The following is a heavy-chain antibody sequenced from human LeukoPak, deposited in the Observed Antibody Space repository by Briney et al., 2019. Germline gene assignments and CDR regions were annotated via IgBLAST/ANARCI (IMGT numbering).Heavy chain of an antibody. CDR2: ISSSSSYI. V-gene: IGHV3-21*01. Sequence: PGGSLRLSCAASGFTFSSYSMNWVRQAPGKGLEGVSSISSSSSYIYYADSVKGRFTISRDNAKNSLYLQMNSLRAEDTAVYYCARDRLQSGSAYWGQGTLVTVSS. D-gene: IGHD3-10*01. J-gene: IGHJ4*02. CDR1: GFTFSSYS. CDR3: ARDRLQSGSAY.